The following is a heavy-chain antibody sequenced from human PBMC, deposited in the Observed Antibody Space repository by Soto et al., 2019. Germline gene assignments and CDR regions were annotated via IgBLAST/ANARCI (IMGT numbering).Heavy chain of an antibody. D-gene: IGHD3-16*02. CDR2: IYYSGRT. CDR3: AQAIVFIGGDGFDI. Sequence: QVQLREWGPGLVKPSQTLSLKCSVSGGSISTGGLYWSWIRQHPRKGLEWIGDIYYSGRTYYNPSLDSRITLSIEASKNQFSLKLSSVTAADTAVYYCAQAIVFIGGDGFDIWGQGKLVTVSS. J-gene: IGHJ3*02. V-gene: IGHV4-31*02. CDR1: GGSISTGGLY.